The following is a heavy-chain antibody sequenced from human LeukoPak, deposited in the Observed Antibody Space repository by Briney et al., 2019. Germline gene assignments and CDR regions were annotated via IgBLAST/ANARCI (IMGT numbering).Heavy chain of an antibody. CDR1: GGYFSGYY. CDR2: INHSGST. J-gene: IGHJ6*03. V-gene: IGHV4-34*01. Sequence: PSETLSLTCAVYGGYFSGYYWSWIRQPPGKGLEWIGEINHSGSTNYNPSLKGRVTISVDTSKNQFSLKLSSVTAADTAVYYCAREGYPRRYCSSTSCRSGYYYMDVWGKGTTVTVSS. D-gene: IGHD2-2*01. CDR3: AREGYPRRYCSSTSCRSGYYYMDV.